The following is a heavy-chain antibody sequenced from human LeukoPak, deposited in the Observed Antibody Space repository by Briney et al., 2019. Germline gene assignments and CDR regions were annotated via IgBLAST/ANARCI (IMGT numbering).Heavy chain of an antibody. CDR3: ARPFGSGTYYQFDL. V-gene: IGHV3-7*04. Sequence: GGSLRLSCAASGFTFTRYWMSWVRQAPGKGLEWVANIKGDGSDKYYLDSLKGRFTVSRDDAKNSLYLQVNSLRADDTAVYYCARPFGSGTYYQFDLWGQGTLVTVSS. CDR2: IKGDGSDK. CDR1: GFTFTRYW. J-gene: IGHJ4*02. D-gene: IGHD3-10*01.